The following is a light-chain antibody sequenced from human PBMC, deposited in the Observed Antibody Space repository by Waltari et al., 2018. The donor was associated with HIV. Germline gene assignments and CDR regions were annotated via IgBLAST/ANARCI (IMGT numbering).Light chain of an antibody. CDR1: SGSVSTPSF. CDR3: LVHMGHGAWV. CDR2: STN. Sequence: QTVVTQEPSFSVSPGGTVTLTFGFNSGSVSTPSFPSWYQQTPGQAPRPLIYSTNIRSSGVPERFSGSILGNKAALTITGAQADDESDYYCLVHMGHGAWVFGGGTKLTVL. V-gene: IGLV8-61*01. J-gene: IGLJ3*02.